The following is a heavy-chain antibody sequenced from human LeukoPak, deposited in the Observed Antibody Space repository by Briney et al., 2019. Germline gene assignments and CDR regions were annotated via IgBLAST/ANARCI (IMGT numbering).Heavy chain of an antibody. CDR2: ISSSSYI. V-gene: IGHV3-21*01. CDR1: GFTFSSYS. Sequence: GGSLRLSCAAPGFTFSSYSMNWVRQAPGKGLEWVSSISSSSYIYYADSVKGRFTISRDNAKNSLYLQMNSLRAEDTAVYYCARTGWYCSGGSCYSDYWGQGTLVTVSS. J-gene: IGHJ4*02. D-gene: IGHD2-15*01. CDR3: ARTGWYCSGGSCYSDY.